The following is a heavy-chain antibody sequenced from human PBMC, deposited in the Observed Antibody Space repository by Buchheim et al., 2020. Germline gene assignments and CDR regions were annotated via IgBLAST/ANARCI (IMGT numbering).Heavy chain of an antibody. D-gene: IGHD4-11*01. Sequence: EVQLVDSGGGLVQPGESLRLSCAASGFSFSGYAMSWVRQAPGKGLEWVSSISGSGATPFNPDSVKGRFTISRDNSNNMLHLQMNSLRAEDTAVYFCAKGSRGYTNYYFDYWGQGTL. CDR2: ISGSGATP. J-gene: IGHJ4*02. V-gene: IGHV3-23*04. CDR3: AKGSRGYTNYYFDY. CDR1: GFSFSGYA.